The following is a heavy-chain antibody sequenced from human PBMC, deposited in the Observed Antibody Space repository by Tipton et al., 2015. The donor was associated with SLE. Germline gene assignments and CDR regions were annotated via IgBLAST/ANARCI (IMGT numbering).Heavy chain of an antibody. J-gene: IGHJ1*01. CDR3: ARDGVGKSGPGYFQH. V-gene: IGHV4-59*01. Sequence: TLSLTCTVSGGSISSYYWNWIRQPPGKGLEWIGYIYYSGSTNYNPSLKSRVTISVDTSKNQFSLKLSSVTAADTAVYYCARDGVGKSGPGYFQHWGQGTLATVSS. D-gene: IGHD6-25*01. CDR1: GGSISSYY. CDR2: IYYSGST.